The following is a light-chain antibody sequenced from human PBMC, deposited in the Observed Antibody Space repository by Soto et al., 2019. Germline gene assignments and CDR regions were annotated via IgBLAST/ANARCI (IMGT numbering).Light chain of an antibody. V-gene: IGKV4-1*01. CDR2: WAS. J-gene: IGKJ4*01. CDR1: QSVLYSSNNKNY. CDR3: QQYYSTPPT. Sequence: IVMTQSPDSLAVSLGGRATINCKSSQSVLYSSNNKNYLAWYQQKPGQPPKLLIYWASTRESGVPDRFSGSGSGTDFTLTISSLQAEDVAVYYCQQYYSTPPTFGGGTKVDIK.